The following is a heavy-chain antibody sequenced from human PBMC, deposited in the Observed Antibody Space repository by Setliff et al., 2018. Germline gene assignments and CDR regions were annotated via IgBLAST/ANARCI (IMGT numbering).Heavy chain of an antibody. Sequence: GASVKVSCKASGGTFSSYAISWVRQAPGQGLEWMGGIIPIFGTANYAQKFQGRVTITADESTSTAYMELSSLRFEDTAVYYCARAQSWSGGPYYFDNWGQGTLVTVSS. CDR2: IIPIFGTA. CDR1: GGTFSSYA. V-gene: IGHV1-69*13. J-gene: IGHJ4*02. D-gene: IGHD3-3*01. CDR3: ARAQSWSGGPYYFDN.